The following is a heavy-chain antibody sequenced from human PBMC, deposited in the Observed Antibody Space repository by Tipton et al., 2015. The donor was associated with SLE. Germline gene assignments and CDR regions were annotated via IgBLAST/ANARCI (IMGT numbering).Heavy chain of an antibody. CDR2: IYGASST. CDR3: AKSAVGVTAYYGMDV. Sequence: SLRLSCAASGSTFNTYAMTWVRQAPGKGLDWLSVIYGASSTYYADSVKGRFTISRDNSKNTLYLQMNSLRAEDTAVYYCAKSAVGVTAYYGMDVWGQGTTVTVSS. V-gene: IGHV3-23*03. D-gene: IGHD1-14*01. J-gene: IGHJ6*02. CDR1: GSTFNTYA.